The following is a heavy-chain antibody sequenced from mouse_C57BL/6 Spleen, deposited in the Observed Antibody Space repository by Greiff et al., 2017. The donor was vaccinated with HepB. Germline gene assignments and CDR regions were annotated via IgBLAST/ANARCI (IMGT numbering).Heavy chain of an antibody. D-gene: IGHD2-3*01. CDR3: ARGEIYDGFTTGFAY. V-gene: IGHV1-63*01. CDR2: IYPGGGYT. Sequence: VKVVESGAELVRPGTSVKMSCKASGYTFTNYWIGWAKQRPGHGLERIGDIYPGGGYTNYNEKFKGKATLTADKSSSTAYMQFSSLTSEDSAIYYCARGEIYDGFTTGFAYWGQGTLVTVSA. CDR1: GYTFTNYW. J-gene: IGHJ3*01.